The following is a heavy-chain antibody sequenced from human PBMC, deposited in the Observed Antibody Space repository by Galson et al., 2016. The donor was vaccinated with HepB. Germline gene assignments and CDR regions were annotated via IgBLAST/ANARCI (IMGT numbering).Heavy chain of an antibody. CDR2: IRSSTTYI. D-gene: IGHD3-16*01. Sequence: SLRLSCAASGFTFSEYSMSWVRQAPGKGLECVSSIRSSTTYIYYADSVKGRFTISRDNAKNSLFLQMNSLRAEDTAVYYCARGGGVLAAHPQPHWFDPWGQGTLVTVSS. V-gene: IGHV3-21*01. J-gene: IGHJ5*02. CDR3: ARGGGVLAAHPQPHWFDP. CDR1: GFTFSEYS.